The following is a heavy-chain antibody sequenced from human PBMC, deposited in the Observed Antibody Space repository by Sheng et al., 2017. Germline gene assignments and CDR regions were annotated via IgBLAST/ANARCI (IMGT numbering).Heavy chain of an antibody. CDR2: MNIGGTVV. D-gene: IGHD4-17*01. V-gene: IGHV3-48*03. CDR1: GFTFSNYE. Sequence: EVRLVDSGGGLVQPGGSLRLSCAASGFTFSNYEMNWVRQAPGKGLEWISYMNIGGTVVNYAGSFRGRFTMSGDKARNSLSLQMNSLRAEDTAVYYCARPLYGDYVGSDYWGQGTLVTVSS. J-gene: IGHJ4*02. CDR3: ARPLYGDYVGSDY.